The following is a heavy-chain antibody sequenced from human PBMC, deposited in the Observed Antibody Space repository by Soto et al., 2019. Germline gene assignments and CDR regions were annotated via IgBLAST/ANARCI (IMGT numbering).Heavy chain of an antibody. J-gene: IGHJ4*02. CDR3: TRGGDPYNTGH. V-gene: IGHV4-59*01. CDR1: GGSISSYY. Sequence: SETLSLTCTCSGGSISSYYWSWIRQPPGKGLEWIGYIYYSGSTNYNPSLKSRVTISVDTPKHPFYLMLTSVNTADTAIYYCTRGGDPYNTGHWGQGTLVSVCS. D-gene: IGHD2-21*01. CDR2: IYYSGST.